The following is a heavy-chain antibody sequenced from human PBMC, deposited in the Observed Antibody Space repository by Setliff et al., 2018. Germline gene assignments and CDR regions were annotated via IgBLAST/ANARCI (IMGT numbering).Heavy chain of an antibody. V-gene: IGHV4-61*03. J-gene: IGHJ4*01. Sequence: SETLSLTCTVSGGSISGASIRSYYWSWIRQPPGKGLEFIGYVYYSGTTNYDPSLKSRVTISVDTSQNHVSLKLSSVTPADTAVYFCANGWRNFDYWGQGILVTVSS. CDR3: ANGWRNFDY. D-gene: IGHD6-19*01. CDR2: VYYSGTT. CDR1: GGSISGASIRSYY.